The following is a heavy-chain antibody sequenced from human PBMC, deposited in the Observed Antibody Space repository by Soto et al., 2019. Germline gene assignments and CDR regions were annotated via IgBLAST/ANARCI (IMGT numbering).Heavy chain of an antibody. CDR1: EDTFRNYA. J-gene: IGHJ2*01. CDR2: IIPIFGTA. Sequence: QVELVQSGAEVKKPGSSVKVSCQASEDTFRNYAISWVRQSPGQGLEWMGGIIPIFGTANYAQKFQGRVTITADTSANTVYLELSSLRSDDTAVYYCASTTYDSSAYYYWYLGLWGRGTLVTVSS. V-gene: IGHV1-69*06. D-gene: IGHD3-22*01. CDR3: ASTTYDSSAYYYWYLGL.